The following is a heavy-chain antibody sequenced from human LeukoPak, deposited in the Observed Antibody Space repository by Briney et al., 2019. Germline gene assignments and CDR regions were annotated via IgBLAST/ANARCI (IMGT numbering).Heavy chain of an antibody. D-gene: IGHD3-3*01. Sequence: GGSLRLSCAASGFTVSSNYMRWVRQAPGKGLEWVSVIYSGGSTYYAVSVKGRFTISRDNSKNTLYLQMNSLRAEDTAVYYCARGTVLRFLEWAVALDYWGQGTLVTVSS. CDR3: ARGTVLRFLEWAVALDY. V-gene: IGHV3-66*02. J-gene: IGHJ4*02. CDR1: GFTVSSNY. CDR2: IYSGGST.